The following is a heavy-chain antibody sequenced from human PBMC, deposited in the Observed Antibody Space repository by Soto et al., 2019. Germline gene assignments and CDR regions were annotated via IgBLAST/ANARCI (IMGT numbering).Heavy chain of an antibody. CDR3: ARARGLRGFGVVITRYYFDY. CDR2: INHSGST. D-gene: IGHD3-3*01. Sequence: SETLSLTCAVYGGSFSGYYWSWIRQPPGKGLEWIGEINHSGSTNYNPSLKSRVTISVDTSKNQFSLKLSSVTAADTAVYYCARARGLRGFGVVITRYYFDYWGQGTLVTVYS. CDR1: GGSFSGYY. V-gene: IGHV4-34*01. J-gene: IGHJ4*02.